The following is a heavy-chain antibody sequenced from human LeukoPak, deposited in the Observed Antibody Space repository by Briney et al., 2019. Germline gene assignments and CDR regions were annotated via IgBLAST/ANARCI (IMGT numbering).Heavy chain of an antibody. V-gene: IGHV4-59*08. J-gene: IGHJ4*03. D-gene: IGHD3-10*01. CDR3: ASQYDSGTLAYGY. CDR2: INYSGST. CDR1: GGSISRYY. Sequence: SETLSLTCTVSGGSISRYYWTWMRQPPGKGLEWIGYINYSGSTHFNPSLKSRDTMSMDTSKNQFSLQLSSVTATDTAMYYCASQYDSGTLAYGYWRQGTLVTVSS.